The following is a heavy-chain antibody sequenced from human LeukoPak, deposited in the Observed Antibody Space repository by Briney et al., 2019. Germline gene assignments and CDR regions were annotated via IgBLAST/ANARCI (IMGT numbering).Heavy chain of an antibody. D-gene: IGHD6-13*01. J-gene: IGHJ4*02. CDR1: GSTFTGN. CDR3: AREGSSSSPSGGFDY. Sequence: GASVKVSCKVSGSTFTGNNLTWWDRPPAQGVEGWGGINPNSGGTNYAQKFQGWVTMTRDTSISTAYMELSRLRSDDTAVYYCAREGSSSSPSGGFDYWGQGTLVTVSS. CDR2: INPNSGGT. V-gene: IGHV1-2*04.